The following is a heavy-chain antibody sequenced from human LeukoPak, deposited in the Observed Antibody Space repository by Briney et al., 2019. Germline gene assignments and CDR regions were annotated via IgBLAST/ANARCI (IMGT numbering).Heavy chain of an antibody. J-gene: IGHJ4*02. CDR2: IKSKTDGGTT. CDR3: TTDNSVVAATVFDY. V-gene: IGHV3-15*01. D-gene: IGHD2-15*01. Sequence: GGSLRLSCAASGLTFSNAWMSWVRQAPGKGLEWVGRIKSKTDGGTTDYAAPVKGRFTISRDDSKNTLYLQMNSLKTEDTAVYYCTTDNSVVAATVFDYWGQGTLVTVSS. CDR1: GLTFSNAW.